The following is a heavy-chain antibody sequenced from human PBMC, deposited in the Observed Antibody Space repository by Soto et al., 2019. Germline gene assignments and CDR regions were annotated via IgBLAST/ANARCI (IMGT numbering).Heavy chain of an antibody. Sequence: QVQLVESGGGVVQPGRSLRLSCAASGFTFSSYGMHWVRQAPGKGLEWVAVISYDGSNKYYADSVKGRFTISRDNSKNTLYLQMNSLRAEDTAVYYCAKDKGQYDSVAFDIWGQGTMVTVSS. D-gene: IGHD3-22*01. CDR3: AKDKGQYDSVAFDI. J-gene: IGHJ3*02. CDR2: ISYDGSNK. CDR1: GFTFSSYG. V-gene: IGHV3-30*18.